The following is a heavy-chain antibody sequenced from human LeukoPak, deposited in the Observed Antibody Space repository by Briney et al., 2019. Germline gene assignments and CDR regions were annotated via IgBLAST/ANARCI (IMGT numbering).Heavy chain of an antibody. V-gene: IGHV4-34*01. J-gene: IGHJ6*03. CDR2: INHSGST. CDR1: GGSFSGYY. CDR3: ARLRVMNYYYYYYMDV. Sequence: PSETLSLTCAVYGGSFSGYYWSWIRQPPGKGLEWIGEINHSGSTNYNPSLKSRVTISVDTSKNQFSLKLSSVTAADTAVYYCARLRVMNYYYYYYMDVWGKGTTVTVSS. D-gene: IGHD2-8*01.